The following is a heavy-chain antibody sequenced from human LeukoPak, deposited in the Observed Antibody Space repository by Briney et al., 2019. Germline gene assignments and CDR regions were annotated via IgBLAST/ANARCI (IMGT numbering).Heavy chain of an antibody. D-gene: IGHD3-22*01. CDR1: GGSISSSSYY. CDR2: IYYSGST. J-gene: IGHJ4*02. CDR3: ARRGWVYYDSSGYSPPFDY. V-gene: IGHV4-39*01. Sequence: PSETLSLTCTVSGGSISSSSYYWGWIRQPPGKGLEWIGSIYYSGSTYYNPSLKSRVTISVDTSKNQFSLKLSSVTAADTAVYYCARRGWVYYDSSGYSPPFDYWGQGTLVTVSS.